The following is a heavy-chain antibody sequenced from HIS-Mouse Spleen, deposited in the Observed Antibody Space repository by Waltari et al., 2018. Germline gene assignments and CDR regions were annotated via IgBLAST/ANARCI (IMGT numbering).Heavy chain of an antibody. V-gene: IGHV3-30*18. CDR3: AKDKHHAFDY. CDR2: ISYDGSNK. Sequence: QVQLVESGGGVVQPGRSLRLSCAASGFTCSSYGMHWVRQGPGKGLEWVAVISYDGSNKYYADSVKGRFTISRDNSKNTLYLQMNSLRAEDTAVYYCAKDKHHAFDYWGQGTLVTVSS. J-gene: IGHJ4*02. CDR1: GFTCSSYG.